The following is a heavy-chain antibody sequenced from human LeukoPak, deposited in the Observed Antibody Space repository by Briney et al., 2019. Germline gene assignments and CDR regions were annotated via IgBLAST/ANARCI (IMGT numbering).Heavy chain of an antibody. CDR1: GGSISSYY. V-gene: IGHV4-59*01. Sequence: PSETLSLTCTVSGGSISSYYWSWIRQPPGKGLEWIGYIYYSGSTNYNPSLKSRVTISVDTSKNQFSLKLSSVTAADTAVYYCASLPHTYYDSWSGRETFDYWRQGTLVTVSS. CDR3: ASLPHTYYDSWSGRETFDY. D-gene: IGHD3-3*01. J-gene: IGHJ4*02. CDR2: IYYSGST.